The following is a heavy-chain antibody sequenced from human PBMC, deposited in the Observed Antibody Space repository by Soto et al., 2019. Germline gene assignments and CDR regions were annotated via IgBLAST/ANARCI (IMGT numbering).Heavy chain of an antibody. D-gene: IGHD2-21*02. Sequence: SETLSLTCTVSGGSISSGDYYWSWIRQPPGKGLEWIGYIYYSGSTYYNPSLKSRVTISVDTSKNQFSLKLSSVTAADTAVYYCARAWMDIVVGPAIPRWFDPWGQGTLVTVSS. V-gene: IGHV4-30-4*01. CDR1: GGSISSGDYY. J-gene: IGHJ5*02. CDR3: ARAWMDIVVGPAIPRWFDP. CDR2: IYYSGST.